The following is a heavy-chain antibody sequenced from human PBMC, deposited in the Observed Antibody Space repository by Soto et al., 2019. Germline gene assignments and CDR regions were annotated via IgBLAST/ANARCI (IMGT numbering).Heavy chain of an antibody. CDR1: GFTFDDYA. D-gene: IGHD3-9*01. CDR3: AKDKDYDILTGPCDY. CDR2: ISWNSGSI. J-gene: IGHJ4*02. Sequence: SLRLSCAASGFTFDDYAMHWVRQAPGKGLEWVSGISWNSGSIGYADSVKGRFTISRDNAKNSLYLQMNSLRAEDTALYYCAKDKDYDILTGPCDYWGQGTLVTVSS. V-gene: IGHV3-9*01.